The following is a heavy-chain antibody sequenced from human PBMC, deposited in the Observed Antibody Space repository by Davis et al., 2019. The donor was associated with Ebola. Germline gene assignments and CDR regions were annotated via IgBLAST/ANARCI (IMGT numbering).Heavy chain of an antibody. CDR2: IHPNTGGT. Sequence: ASVKVSCKASGYPFTGYYLHWVRQAPGQGLEWMGWIHPNTGGTNYAQKFQGRVTMTRDTSINTAYMQLTRLTSDDTAVYYCARPDSSGWPYFHYWGQGTLGIVSS. J-gene: IGHJ4*02. CDR1: GYPFTGYY. V-gene: IGHV1-2*02. D-gene: IGHD6-19*01. CDR3: ARPDSSGWPYFHY.